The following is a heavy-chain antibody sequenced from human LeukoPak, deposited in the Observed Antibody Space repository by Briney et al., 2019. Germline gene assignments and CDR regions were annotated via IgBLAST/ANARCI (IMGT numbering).Heavy chain of an antibody. V-gene: IGHV1-18*01. Sequence: ASVKVSCKASGYTFTNYGISWVRQAPGQGLEWMAWISTYNGNTNYAQKFQGRVTMTTDTSTSTAYMELRSLRSDDTAVYYCARVDCSSASCAQAFDIWGQGTMVTVSS. CDR3: ARVDCSSASCAQAFDI. J-gene: IGHJ3*02. D-gene: IGHD2-2*01. CDR1: GYTFTNYG. CDR2: ISTYNGNT.